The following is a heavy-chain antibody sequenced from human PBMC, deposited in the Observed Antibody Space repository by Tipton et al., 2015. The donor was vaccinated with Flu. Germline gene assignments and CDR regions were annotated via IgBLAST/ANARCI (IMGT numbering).Heavy chain of an antibody. CDR1: GGSISSGSYN. J-gene: IGHJ4*02. Sequence: LSCTVSGGSISSGSYNGGWTRQPAGKGLEWIGRIYTTGSTNYKPSLKSRVTISADTSKNKFSLELRSVTAADTAVYYGARIYYYGSGGYYLDSWGQGTLGTVSS. V-gene: IGHV4-61*02. CDR3: ARIYYYGSGGYYLDS. D-gene: IGHD3-10*01. CDR2: IYTTGST.